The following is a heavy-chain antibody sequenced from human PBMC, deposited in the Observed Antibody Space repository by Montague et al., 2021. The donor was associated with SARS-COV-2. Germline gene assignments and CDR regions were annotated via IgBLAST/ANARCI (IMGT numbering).Heavy chain of an antibody. CDR1: GVSISSGSYY. CDR3: ARDGDEGYFFEY. J-gene: IGHJ4*02. CDR2: IHYSGST. Sequence: TLSLTCTVSGVSISSGSYYWNWIRQHPGKGLEWIGYIHYSGSTYYTPSLQSRVAISVDTSKSEFSLKMTSVTAADTAVYYCARDGDEGYFFEYWGQGLLVTVSS. D-gene: IGHD2/OR15-2a*01. V-gene: IGHV4-31*03.